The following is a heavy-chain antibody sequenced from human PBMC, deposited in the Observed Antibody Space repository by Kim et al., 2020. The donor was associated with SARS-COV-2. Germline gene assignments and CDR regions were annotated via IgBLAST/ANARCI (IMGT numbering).Heavy chain of an antibody. J-gene: IGHJ6*02. Sequence: GRFTISRDNAKNALYLQMNSLRAEDTAVYYCARAPSGSYYYYYYCYGMDVWGQGTTVTVSS. V-gene: IGHV3-74*01. CDR3: ARAPSGSYYYYYYCYGMDV. D-gene: IGHD1-26*01.